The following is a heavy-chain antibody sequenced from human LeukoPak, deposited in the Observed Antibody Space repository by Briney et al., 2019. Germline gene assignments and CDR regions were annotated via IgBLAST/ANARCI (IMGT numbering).Heavy chain of an antibody. CDR3: AKDMITFGGVITYFDY. Sequence: GGSLRLSCAASGFTFSSYEMNWVRQAPGKGLEWVSYISSSGTTISYADSVKGRFTISRDNSKNSLYLQMNSLRTEDTALYYCAKDMITFGGVITYFDYWGQGTLVTVSS. V-gene: IGHV3-48*03. CDR2: ISSSGTTI. CDR1: GFTFSSYE. J-gene: IGHJ4*02. D-gene: IGHD3-16*02.